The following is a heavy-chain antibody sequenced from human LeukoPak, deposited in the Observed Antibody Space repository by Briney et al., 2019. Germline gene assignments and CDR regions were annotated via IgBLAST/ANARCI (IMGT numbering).Heavy chain of an antibody. V-gene: IGHV4-59*01. CDR3: ARGSYNWNYEGYFDY. CDR1: GGSISSYC. Sequence: SETLSLTCTVSGGSISSYCWSWIRQPPGKGLEWIGYIYYSGSTNYNPSLKSRVTISVDTSKNQFSLKLSSVTAADTAVYYCARGSYNWNYEGYFDYWGQGTLVTVSS. CDR2: IYYSGST. J-gene: IGHJ4*02. D-gene: IGHD1-7*01.